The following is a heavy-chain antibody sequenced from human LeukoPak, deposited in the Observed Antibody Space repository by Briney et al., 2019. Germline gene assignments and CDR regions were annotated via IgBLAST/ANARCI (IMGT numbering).Heavy chain of an antibody. Sequence: GGSLRLSCAASGFTVSSNYMSWVRQPPGKGLEWVSLIYSGGSTYYADSVKGRFTISRDNSKNTVYLQMNSLRAEDTAVYYCASCPEHYGVFRRNYFDYWGQGTLITVSS. V-gene: IGHV3-53*01. CDR1: GFTVSSNY. CDR3: ASCPEHYGVFRRNYFDY. J-gene: IGHJ4*02. D-gene: IGHD4-17*01. CDR2: IYSGGST.